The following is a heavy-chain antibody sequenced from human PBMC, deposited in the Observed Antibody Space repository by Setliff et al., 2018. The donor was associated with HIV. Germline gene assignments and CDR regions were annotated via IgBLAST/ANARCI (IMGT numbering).Heavy chain of an antibody. D-gene: IGHD2-8*01. CDR3: ARTACSLAMGCYFDF. CDR2: ISSSGSTI. CDR1: GFSFSGYW. V-gene: IGHV3-48*04. Sequence: PGGSLRLSCAAPGFSFSGYWMSWVRQAPGKGLEWVSYISSSGSTIYYADSVKGRFTISRDNAKNSLYLQMNSRRAEDTAVYYCARTACSLAMGCYFDFWGRGTLVTVSS. J-gene: IGHJ4*02.